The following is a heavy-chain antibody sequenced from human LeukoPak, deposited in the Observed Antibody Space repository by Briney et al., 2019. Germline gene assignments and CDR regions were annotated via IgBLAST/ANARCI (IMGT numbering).Heavy chain of an antibody. CDR2: IRFDGSNK. Sequence: GGSLRLACAASGLSFSSYGMHWVGQAPDKGLEWVAFIRFDGSNKQYAESVKGRFTISRANSNNTLYLQMNRLRAEDTAVYYCTKGDECDYWGQGTLVTVSA. CDR1: GLSFSSYG. J-gene: IGHJ4*02. V-gene: IGHV3-30*02. CDR3: TKGDECDY. D-gene: IGHD3-3*01.